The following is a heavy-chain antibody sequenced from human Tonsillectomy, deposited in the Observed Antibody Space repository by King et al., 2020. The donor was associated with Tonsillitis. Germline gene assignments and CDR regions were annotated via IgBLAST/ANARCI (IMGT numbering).Heavy chain of an antibody. CDR3: STFYGIAVTGTDY. CDR1: GIMFNNAW. V-gene: IGHV3-15*01. CDR2: IKSKGDGGTT. D-gene: IGHD6-19*01. J-gene: IGHJ4*02. Sequence: VQLVESGGGSVKPGGSLRLSCAASGIMFNNAWMSWVRQAPGKGLEWVGRIKSKGDGGTTDYAAPVKGRVTISRDDSKNTLYLQMNSLKTEDTAVYYCSTFYGIAVTGTDYWGQGTLVTVSS.